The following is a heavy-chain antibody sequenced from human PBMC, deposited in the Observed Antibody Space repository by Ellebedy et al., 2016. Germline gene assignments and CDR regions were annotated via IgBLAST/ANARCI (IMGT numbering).Heavy chain of an antibody. J-gene: IGHJ3*02. CDR3: ATRHNGAFDI. CDR2: IYSGGSS. Sequence: GGSLRLXXAASGFIVTNIYMTWVRQAPGKGLEWVSVIYSGGSSYYADSVQGRFTTSRDSSKNTLYLQMNSLRAEDTAVYYCATRHNGAFDIWGRGTMVTVSS. D-gene: IGHD1-14*01. V-gene: IGHV3-53*01. CDR1: GFIVTNIY.